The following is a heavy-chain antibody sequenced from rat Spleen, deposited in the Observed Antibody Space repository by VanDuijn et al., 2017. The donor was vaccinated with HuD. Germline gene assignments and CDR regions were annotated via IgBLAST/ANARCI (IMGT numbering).Heavy chain of an antibody. CDR3: ATRGYYSSYMGY. V-gene: IGHV5S10*01. D-gene: IGHD1-2*01. J-gene: IGHJ2*01. CDR1: GFTFSDYN. CDR2: IIYDGSRT. Sequence: EVQLVESGGGLVQPGRSLKLSCAASGFTFSDYNMAWVRQAPKKGLEWVATIIYDGSRTYYRDSVKGRFTISRDNAKSTLYLQMDSLRSEDTATYYCATRGYYSSYMGYWGQGVMVTVSS.